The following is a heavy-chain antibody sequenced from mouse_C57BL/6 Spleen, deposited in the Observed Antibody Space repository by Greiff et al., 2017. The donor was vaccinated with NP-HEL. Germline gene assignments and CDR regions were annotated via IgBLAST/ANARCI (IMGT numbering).Heavy chain of an antibody. CDR2: ISSGSSTI. CDR3: ARFWVSYAMDY. J-gene: IGHJ4*01. CDR1: GFTFSDYG. Sequence: EVQLVESGGGLVKPGGSLKLSCAASGFTFSDYGMHWVRQAPEKGLEWVAYISSGSSTIYYADTVKGRFTISRDNAKNTLFLQMTSLRSEDTAMNYCARFWVSYAMDYWGQGTSVTVSS. V-gene: IGHV5-17*01.